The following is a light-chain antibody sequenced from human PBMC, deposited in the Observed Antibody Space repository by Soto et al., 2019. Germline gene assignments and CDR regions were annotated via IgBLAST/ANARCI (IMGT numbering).Light chain of an antibody. CDR3: SSYTTTKTLV. CDR1: SSDVGGYNY. CDR2: EVS. Sequence: QSALTQPASVSGSPGQSITISCTGSSSDVGGYNYVSWYQQHPDKAPKLMIYEVSNRPSGVSNRFSGSKSGNTASLTISGLQAEDDADYYCSSYTTTKTLVFGGGTKLTVL. V-gene: IGLV2-14*01. J-gene: IGLJ2*01.